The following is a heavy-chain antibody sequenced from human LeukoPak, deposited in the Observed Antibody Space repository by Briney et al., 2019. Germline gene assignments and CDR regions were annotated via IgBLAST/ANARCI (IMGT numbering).Heavy chain of an antibody. Sequence: PSETLSLTCTVSGGSISSSSYYWGWIRQPPGKGLEWIGSIYYSGSTYYNPSLKSRVTISVDTSKNQFSLKLSSVTAADTAVYYCATGDYYDKDYWGQGKMVTVSS. J-gene: IGHJ4*02. D-gene: IGHD3-22*01. CDR3: ATGDYYDKDY. CDR2: IYYSGST. V-gene: IGHV4-39*01. CDR1: GGSISSSSYY.